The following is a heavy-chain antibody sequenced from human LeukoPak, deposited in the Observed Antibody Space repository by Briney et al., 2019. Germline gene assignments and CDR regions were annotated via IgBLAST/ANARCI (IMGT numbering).Heavy chain of an antibody. CDR2: IYHTGRT. CDR3: ARHDYPEYFQH. Sequence: SKTLSLTCAVSTYSITSDYHWAWIRQSPGKGLEWIGSIYHTGRTYYNPAHKSRVTISVDTSKNQFSLKLSSVTAADTAVYYCARHDYPEYFQHWGQGTLVTVSS. CDR1: TYSITSDYH. D-gene: IGHD4/OR15-4a*01. V-gene: IGHV4-38-2*01. J-gene: IGHJ1*01.